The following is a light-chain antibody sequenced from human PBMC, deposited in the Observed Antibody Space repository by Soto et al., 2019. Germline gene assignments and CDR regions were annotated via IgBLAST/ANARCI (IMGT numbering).Light chain of an antibody. V-gene: IGKV3-20*01. Sequence: ENVLMQSPGTLSLSPGERGTLSCRASQSVSSNYLAWYQQKPGQAPRLLIYGASSRATGIPDRFSGSGSGTDFNLTISRLVPEDFAVYYCQQYGSSPLTFGGGTKVDIK. CDR3: QQYGSSPLT. CDR1: QSVSSNY. CDR2: GAS. J-gene: IGKJ4*01.